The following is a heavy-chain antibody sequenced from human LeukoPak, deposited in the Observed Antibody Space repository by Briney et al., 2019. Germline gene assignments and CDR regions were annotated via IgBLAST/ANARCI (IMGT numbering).Heavy chain of an antibody. D-gene: IGHD3-16*02. CDR3: AKETADYVWGSYRRRGYYFDY. CDR2: IYSGGST. V-gene: IGHV3-66*01. Sequence: GGSLRLSCAASGFTFSSNYMSWVRQAPGKGLEWVSVIYSGGSTYYSDSVKGRFTISRDNSKNTLYLQMNSLRAEDTAVYYCAKETADYVWGSYRRRGYYFDYWGQGTLVTVSS. J-gene: IGHJ4*02. CDR1: GFTFSSNY.